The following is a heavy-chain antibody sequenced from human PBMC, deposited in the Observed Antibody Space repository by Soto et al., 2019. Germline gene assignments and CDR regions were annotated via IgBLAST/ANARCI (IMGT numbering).Heavy chain of an antibody. D-gene: IGHD5-12*01. CDR2: IYYSGST. J-gene: IGHJ4*02. V-gene: IGHV4-59*01. CDR1: GGSISSYY. CDR3: AAQDLIYSGYAGSWNFDY. Sequence: SETLSLTCTVSGGSISSYYWSWIRQPPGKGLEWIGYIYYSGSTNYNPSLKSRVTISVDTSKNQFSLKLSSMTAADTAVYYCAAQDLIYSGYAGSWNFDYWGQGTLVTVSS.